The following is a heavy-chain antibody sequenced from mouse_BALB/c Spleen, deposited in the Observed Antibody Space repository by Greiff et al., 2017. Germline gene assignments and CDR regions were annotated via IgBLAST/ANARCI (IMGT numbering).Heavy chain of an antibody. CDR2: INPYNDGT. CDR3: AREGGYYYGSSWFAY. D-gene: IGHD1-1*01. J-gene: IGHJ3*01. CDR1: GYTFTSYV. Sequence: VQLQQSGPELVKPGASVKMSCKASGYTFTSYVMHWVKQKPGQGLEWIGYINPYNDGTKYNEKFKGKATLTSDKSSSTGYMELSSLTSEDSAVYYCAREGGYYYGSSWFAYWGEGTLVTVSA. V-gene: IGHV1-14*01.